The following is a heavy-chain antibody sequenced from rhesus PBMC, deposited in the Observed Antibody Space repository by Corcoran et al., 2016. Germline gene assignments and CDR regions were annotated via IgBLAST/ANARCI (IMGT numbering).Heavy chain of an antibody. CDR2: ISGSGGST. CDR1: GGSSRRNY. CDR3: ARDRSNFFWGFDY. D-gene: IGHD4-23*01. J-gene: IGHJ4*01. Sequence: QLQLQESGPGLVKPSETLSLTCAVSGGSSRRNYWSWIRQPPGKGLEWIGRISGSGGSTDYNPSLKSRVTISTDTSKNQFSLKLSSVTAADTAVYYCARDRSNFFWGFDYWGQGVLVTVSS. V-gene: IGHV4-173*01.